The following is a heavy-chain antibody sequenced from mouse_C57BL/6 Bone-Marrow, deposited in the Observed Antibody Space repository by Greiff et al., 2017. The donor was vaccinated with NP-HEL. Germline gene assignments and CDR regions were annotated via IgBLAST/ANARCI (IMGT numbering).Heavy chain of an antibody. Sequence: QVQLQQPGAELVKPGASVKLSCKASGYTFTSYWMHWVKQRPGQGLEWIGMIHPNSGSTNYNEKFKSKATLTVDKSSSTAYMQLSSLTSEDSAVYYCARRGVYALYYCDYWGQGTTLTVSS. CDR3: ARRGVYALYYCDY. J-gene: IGHJ2*01. CDR1: GYTFTSYW. V-gene: IGHV1-64*01. D-gene: IGHD2-3*01. CDR2: IHPNSGST.